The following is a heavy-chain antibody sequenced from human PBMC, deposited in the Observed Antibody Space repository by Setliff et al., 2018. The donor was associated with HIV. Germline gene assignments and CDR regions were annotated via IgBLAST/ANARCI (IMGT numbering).Heavy chain of an antibody. CDR1: GYTFTDYY. Sequence: VASVMVSCKASGYTFTDYYVHWVRQAPGQGLEWMGWINPKTGDTSYIQDFQGRVTMTRDTSISTAFMDLSRLTSHDTAMYYCARDLFGSWYTGSSGLAYWGQGTLVTVSS. CDR2: INPKTGDT. CDR3: ARDLFGSWYTGSSGLAY. V-gene: IGHV1-2*02. J-gene: IGHJ4*02. D-gene: IGHD2-2*02.